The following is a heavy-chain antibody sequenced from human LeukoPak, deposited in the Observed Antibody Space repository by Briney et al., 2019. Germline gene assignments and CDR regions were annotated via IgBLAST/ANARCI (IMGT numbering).Heavy chain of an antibody. CDR2: IIPIFGTA. D-gene: IGHD6-13*01. J-gene: IGHJ3*01. Sequence: SVKVSCKASGGTFSSYAISWVRQAPGQGLEWMGGIIPIFGTANYAQKFQGRVTITADESTSTAYMELSSLRSDDTAVYYCARVWAADGLLTRWGQGTMVTVSS. CDR1: GGTFSSYA. V-gene: IGHV1-69*13. CDR3: ARVWAADGLLTR.